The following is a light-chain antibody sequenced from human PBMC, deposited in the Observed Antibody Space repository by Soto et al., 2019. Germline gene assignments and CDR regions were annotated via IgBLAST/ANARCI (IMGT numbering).Light chain of an antibody. V-gene: IGKV1-39*01. CDR1: ESVGTF. J-gene: IGKJ5*01. Sequence: DFELTQSPASLSAFVGDKVTISCRASESVGTFLCWYQQKSGTAPKLLVYVASNLEIGVPSRFSGSGAGTEFTLTINGLQPEDFATYFCQQNYNTPITFGQGTRLE. CDR2: VAS. CDR3: QQNYNTPIT.